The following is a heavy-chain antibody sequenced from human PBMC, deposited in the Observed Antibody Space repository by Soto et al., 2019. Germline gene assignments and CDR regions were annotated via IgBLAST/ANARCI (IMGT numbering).Heavy chain of an antibody. D-gene: IGHD2-15*01. CDR2: INHGGTS. CDR1: GGSISSYY. V-gene: IGHV4-34*01. Sequence: SETLSLTCTVSGGSISSYYWDWIRQPPGKGLEWIGEINHGGTSNYNPSLKSRAIISVDTSKNQFSLKLTSVTAADTAVYYCAHCSGGSCRQEYFQHWGQGTLVTVSS. CDR3: AHCSGGSCRQEYFQH. J-gene: IGHJ1*01.